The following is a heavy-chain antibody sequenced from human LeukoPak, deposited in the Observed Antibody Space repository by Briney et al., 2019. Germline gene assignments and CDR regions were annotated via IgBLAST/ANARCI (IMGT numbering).Heavy chain of an antibody. J-gene: IGHJ3*02. Sequence: ASVKVSCKASGGTFSSYAISWVRQAPGQGLEWMGGIIPIFGTANYAQKFQGRVTITADESTSTAYMELSSLRSEDTAVYYCARVGNYDILTGYYNSDAFDIWGQGTMVTVSS. CDR1: GGTFSSYA. V-gene: IGHV1-69*13. CDR2: IIPIFGTA. D-gene: IGHD3-9*01. CDR3: ARVGNYDILTGYYNSDAFDI.